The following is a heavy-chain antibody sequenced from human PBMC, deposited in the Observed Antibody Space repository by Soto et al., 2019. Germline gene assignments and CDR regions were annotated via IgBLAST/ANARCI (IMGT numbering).Heavy chain of an antibody. Sequence: SETLSLTCTVSGGSISSSSYYWGWIRQPPGKGLEGIGSIYYSGSTYYNPSLKSRVTISVDTSKNQFSLKLSSVTAADTAVYYCASPYSSPYYYFDYWGQGTLVTVSS. J-gene: IGHJ4*02. V-gene: IGHV4-39*01. CDR2: IYYSGST. CDR3: ASPYSSPYYYFDY. D-gene: IGHD6-13*01. CDR1: GGSISSSSYY.